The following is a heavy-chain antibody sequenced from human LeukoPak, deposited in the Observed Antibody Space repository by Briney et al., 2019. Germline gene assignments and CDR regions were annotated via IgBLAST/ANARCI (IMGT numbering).Heavy chain of an antibody. CDR2: IQYDGSNK. D-gene: IGHD6-19*01. CDR3: TRRGAVAGTLDY. J-gene: IGHJ4*02. Sequence: GGSLRLSCAASGFTFSSYGMHWVRQAPGKGLEWVAFIQYDGSNKYYADSVKGRFTISRDNSKNTLYLQMNSLRVEVSAVYYCTRRGAVAGTLDYWGQGTLVTVSS. CDR1: GFTFSSYG. V-gene: IGHV3-30*03.